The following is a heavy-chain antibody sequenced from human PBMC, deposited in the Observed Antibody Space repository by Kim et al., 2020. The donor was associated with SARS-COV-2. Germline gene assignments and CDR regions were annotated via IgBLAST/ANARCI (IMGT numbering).Heavy chain of an antibody. D-gene: IGHD3-16*01. J-gene: IGHJ6*02. Sequence: SVKVSCKASGGTFSSYAISWVRQAPGQGLEWMGGIIPIFGTANYAQKFQGRVTITADESTSTAYMELSSLRSEDTAVYYCASALSAGNYYYYGMDVWGQGTTVTVSS. CDR3: ASALSAGNYYYYGMDV. CDR1: GGTFSSYA. CDR2: IIPIFGTA. V-gene: IGHV1-69*13.